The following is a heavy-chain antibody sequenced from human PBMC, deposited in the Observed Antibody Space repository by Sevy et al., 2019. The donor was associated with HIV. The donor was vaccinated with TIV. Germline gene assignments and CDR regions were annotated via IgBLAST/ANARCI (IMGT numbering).Heavy chain of an antibody. Sequence: GGSLRLSCAASGFTFSSYAMSWVRQAPGKGLEWVSAISGSGGSTYYADSVKGRFTISRDNSKNTLYLQMNSLRAEDTDVYYCAKAVFWSGYLPFDYWGQGTLVTVSS. V-gene: IGHV3-23*01. D-gene: IGHD3-3*01. CDR1: GFTFSSYA. J-gene: IGHJ4*02. CDR3: AKAVFWSGYLPFDY. CDR2: ISGSGGST.